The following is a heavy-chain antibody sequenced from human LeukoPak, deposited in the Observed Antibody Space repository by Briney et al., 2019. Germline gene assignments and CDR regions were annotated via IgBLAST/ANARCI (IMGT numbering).Heavy chain of an antibody. D-gene: IGHD6-13*01. CDR3: ARGRIAAAGTFDI. V-gene: IGHV4-34*01. Sequence: SETLSLTCAVYGGSFSGYYWSWIRQPPGKWLDWIGEINHSGSTNYNPSLKSRVTISVDTSKNQFSLKLSSVTAADTAVYYCARGRIAAAGTFDIWGQGTMVTVSS. CDR2: INHSGST. J-gene: IGHJ3*02. CDR1: GGSFSGYY.